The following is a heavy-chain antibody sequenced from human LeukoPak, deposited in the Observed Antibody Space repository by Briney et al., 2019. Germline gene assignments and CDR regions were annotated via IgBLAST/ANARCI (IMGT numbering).Heavy chain of an antibody. D-gene: IGHD3-16*01. CDR2: ISYSGST. V-gene: IGHV4-59*11. CDR1: GGSISSHY. Sequence: SETLSLTCTVSGGSISSHYWSWIRQPPGKGLEWIGYISYSGSTNYIPSLRSRVTISLDTSQNQFSLKLSSVTAADTAVYYCAGDESASSAFDIWGQGTFVSVSS. CDR3: AGDESASSAFDI. J-gene: IGHJ3*02.